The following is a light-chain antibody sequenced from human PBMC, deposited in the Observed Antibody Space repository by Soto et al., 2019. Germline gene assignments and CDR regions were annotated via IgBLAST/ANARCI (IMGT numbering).Light chain of an antibody. CDR3: QQYGSSPPPS. V-gene: IGKV3-20*01. Sequence: EIVLTQSPATLSLSPGETATLSCRASQSVSSYLAWYQQKPGQAPRLLIYGASSRATGIPDRFSGSGSGTDFTLTISRLEPEDFAVYYCQQYGSSPPPSFGGGTKVDIK. CDR2: GAS. CDR1: QSVSSY. J-gene: IGKJ4*01.